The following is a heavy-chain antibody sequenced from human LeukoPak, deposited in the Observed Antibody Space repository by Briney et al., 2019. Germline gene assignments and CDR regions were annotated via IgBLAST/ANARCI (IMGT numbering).Heavy chain of an antibody. V-gene: IGHV4-31*02. J-gene: IGHJ5*02. Sequence: IWYIYYSGGTYYNPSFNSRVTISVDTSKNQFSLRLSSVTAADTAVYYCARGAYSSSLQFDPWGQGTLVTVSS. CDR2: IYYSGGT. D-gene: IGHD6-6*01. CDR3: ARGAYSSSLQFDP.